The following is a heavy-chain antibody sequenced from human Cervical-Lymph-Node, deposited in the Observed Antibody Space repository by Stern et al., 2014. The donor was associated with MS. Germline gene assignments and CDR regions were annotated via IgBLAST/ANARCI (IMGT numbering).Heavy chain of an antibody. D-gene: IGHD3-10*01. CDR2: ISSSSSYI. J-gene: IGHJ5*02. CDR3: ARENYGSGSTFDP. Sequence: EMQLVESGGGLVKPGGSLRLSCAASGFTFSSYSMNWVRQAPGKGLEWVSSISSSSSYIYYADSVKGRFTISRDNAKNSLYLQMNSLRAEDTAVYYCARENYGSGSTFDPWGQGTLVTVSS. CDR1: GFTFSSYS. V-gene: IGHV3-21*01.